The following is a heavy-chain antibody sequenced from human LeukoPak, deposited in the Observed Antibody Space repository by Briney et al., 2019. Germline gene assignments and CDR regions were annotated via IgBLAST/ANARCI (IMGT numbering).Heavy chain of an antibody. CDR3: ARRLSNYDILTGYAYYYGMDV. CDR2: INPSGST. J-gene: IGHJ6*02. Sequence: PSETLSPTCAVYGGSFSDYYWSWIRQPPGKGLEWIGEINPSGSTNYSPSLKSRVTISVDTSKNQFSLKLSSVTAADTAVYYCARRLSNYDILTGYAYYYGMDVWGQGTTVTVSS. D-gene: IGHD3-9*01. V-gene: IGHV4-34*01. CDR1: GGSFSDYY.